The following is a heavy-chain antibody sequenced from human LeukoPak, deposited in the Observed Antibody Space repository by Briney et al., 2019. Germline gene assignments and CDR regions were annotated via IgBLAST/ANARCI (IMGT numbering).Heavy chain of an antibody. CDR3: ARDGGGSLYGMDV. CDR2: ICSSGSA. J-gene: IGHJ6*02. V-gene: IGHV4-31*03. CDR1: GGSISSGVYC. D-gene: IGHD2-15*01. Sequence: SQTLSLTCTVSGGSISSGVYCWSWIRQRPGEGLQWNGYICSSGSAYYNPSLKSRVTMSIDTSNNQFSLKLNSVTAADTAVYYCARDGGGSLYGMDVWGQGTTVTVSS.